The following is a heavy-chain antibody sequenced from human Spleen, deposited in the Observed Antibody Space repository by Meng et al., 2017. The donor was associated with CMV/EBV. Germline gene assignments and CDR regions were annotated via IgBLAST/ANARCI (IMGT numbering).Heavy chain of an antibody. V-gene: IGHV3-23*01. CDR2: ISGTGDST. Sequence: GGSLRLSCAVSGFTFSSYAMSWVRQTPGKGLEWVSAISGTGDSTYYADPVKGRFTISRDNSKNTLYPQMNSLRAEDTAVYYCANRLGYTYAYCFDNWGQETLVTVSS. J-gene: IGHJ4*02. CDR1: GFTFSSYA. D-gene: IGHD5-18*01. CDR3: ANRLGYTYAYCFDN.